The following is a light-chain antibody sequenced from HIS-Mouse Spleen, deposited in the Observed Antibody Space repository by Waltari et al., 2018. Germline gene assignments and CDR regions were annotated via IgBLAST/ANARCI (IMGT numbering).Light chain of an antibody. J-gene: IGKJ1*01. CDR2: AAS. V-gene: IGKV1-8*01. CDR1: QGTSSY. Sequence: AIRLTQSPSSFSASTGDRVTITCRASQGTSSYLAWYQQKPGKAPKLLIYAASTLQSGVPSRFSGSGSGTDFTLTISCLQSEDFATYYGQQYYSYPWTFGQGTKVEIK. CDR3: QQYYSYPWT.